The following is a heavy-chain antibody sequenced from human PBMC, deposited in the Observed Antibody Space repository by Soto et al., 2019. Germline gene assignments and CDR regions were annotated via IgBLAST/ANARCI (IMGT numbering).Heavy chain of an antibody. V-gene: IGHV4-30-2*01. Sequence: QLQLQESGSGLVKPSQTLSLTCAVSGGSISSGGYSWSWIRQPPGKGLEWIGYIYHSGSTYYNPSLRSRVTISVDRSKNQFSLKLSSVTAADTAVYYCARGGRYLWSGNFDYWGQGTLVTVSS. J-gene: IGHJ4*02. CDR1: GGSISSGGYS. CDR2: IYHSGST. CDR3: ARGGRYLWSGNFDY. D-gene: IGHD3-3*01.